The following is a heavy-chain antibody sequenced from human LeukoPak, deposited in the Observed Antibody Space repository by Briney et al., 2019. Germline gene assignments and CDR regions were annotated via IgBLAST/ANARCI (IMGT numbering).Heavy chain of an antibody. D-gene: IGHD3-22*01. CDR1: GGSISSGGYY. J-gene: IGHJ4*02. CDR2: IYYSGST. V-gene: IGHV4-31*03. CDR3: ARSPDYYDSSGYYYLDY. Sequence: MTSQTLSLTCTVSGGSISSGGYYWSWIRQHPGKGLEWIGYIYYSGSTYYNPSLKSRVTISVDTSKNQFSLKLSSVTAADTAAYYCARSPDYYDSSGYYYLDYWGQGTLVTVSS.